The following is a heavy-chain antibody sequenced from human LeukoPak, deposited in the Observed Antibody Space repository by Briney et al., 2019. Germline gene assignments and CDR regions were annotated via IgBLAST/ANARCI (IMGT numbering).Heavy chain of an antibody. J-gene: IGHJ5*02. CDR3: ARGRQSWGGKGKFNWFDP. CDR2: INHSGST. Sequence: SETLSPTCAVYGGSFSGYYWSWIRQPPGKGLEWIGEINHSGSTNYNPSLKSRVTISVDTSKNQFSLKLSSVTAADTAVYYCARGRQSWGGKGKFNWFDPWGQGTLVTVSS. CDR1: GGSFSGYY. D-gene: IGHD4-23*01. V-gene: IGHV4-34*01.